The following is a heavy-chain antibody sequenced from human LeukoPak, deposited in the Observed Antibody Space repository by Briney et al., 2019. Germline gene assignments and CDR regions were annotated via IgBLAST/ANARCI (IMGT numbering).Heavy chain of an antibody. V-gene: IGHV3-48*01. CDR2: ISSSSSTI. D-gene: IGHD6-6*01. CDR3: ARDRPLEGFDY. CDR1: GFTFSSYS. Sequence: GGSLRLSCAASGFTFSSYSMNWVRQAPGKGLEWVSYISSSSSTIYYADSVKGRFTISRDNAKNSLYLQMNSLRAEDTAVYYCARDRPLEGFDYWGQGTLVTVSS. J-gene: IGHJ4*02.